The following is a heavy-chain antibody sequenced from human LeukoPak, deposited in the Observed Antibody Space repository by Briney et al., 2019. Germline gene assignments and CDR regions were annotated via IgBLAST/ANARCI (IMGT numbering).Heavy chain of an antibody. CDR3: ARGYIVATITFDYFDY. J-gene: IGHJ4*02. CDR1: GYTFTSYD. V-gene: IGHV1-8*01. CDR2: MNPNSGST. D-gene: IGHD5-12*01. Sequence: GASVKVSCKASGYTFTSYDINWVRQATGQGLEWMGWMNPNSGSTGYAQKFQGRVTMTRNTSISTAYMELSSLRSEDTAVYYCARGYIVATITFDYFDYWGQGTLVTVSS.